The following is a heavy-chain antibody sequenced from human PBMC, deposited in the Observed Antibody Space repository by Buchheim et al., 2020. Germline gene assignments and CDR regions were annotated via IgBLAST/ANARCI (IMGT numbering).Heavy chain of an antibody. V-gene: IGHV4-59*01. D-gene: IGHD3-3*01. CDR1: GGSISSYY. Sequence: QVQLQESGPGLVKPSETLSLTCTVSGGSISSYYWSWIRQPPGKGLEWIGYIYSSGTTSYNPSLRSRVTISVDTSNNQFSLQLRSVTAADTAVYYCARQEVRYYAIHFDYWGQGNL. J-gene: IGHJ4*02. CDR2: IYSSGTT. CDR3: ARQEVRYYAIHFDY.